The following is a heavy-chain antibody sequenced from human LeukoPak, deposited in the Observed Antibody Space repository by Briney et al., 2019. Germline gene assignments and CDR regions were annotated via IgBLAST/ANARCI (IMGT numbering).Heavy chain of an antibody. V-gene: IGHV1-2*02. CDR3: ARDAGGVTIFGVVSPIDY. CDR2: INPNSGGT. D-gene: IGHD3-3*01. J-gene: IGHJ4*02. Sequence: ASVKVSCKVSGYTLTELSMHWVRQAPGQGLEWMGWINPNSGGTNYAQKFQGRVTMTRDTSISTAYMELSRLRSDDTAVYYCARDAGGVTIFGVVSPIDYWGQGTLVTVSS. CDR1: GYTLTELS.